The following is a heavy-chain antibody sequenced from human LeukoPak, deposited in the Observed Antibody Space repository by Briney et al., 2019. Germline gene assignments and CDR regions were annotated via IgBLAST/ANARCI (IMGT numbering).Heavy chain of an antibody. J-gene: IGHJ4*02. Sequence: GGSLRLSCAASGFTFSIYAMSWVRQAPGKGLEWVSAISGSGGSTYYADSVKGRFTISRDNSKNTLFLQMNSLRAEDTAVYYCAKTYSGSYSDYFDYGGQGTLVTVSS. CDR1: GFTFSIYA. V-gene: IGHV3-23*01. CDR2: ISGSGGST. CDR3: AKTYSGSYSDYFDY. D-gene: IGHD1-26*01.